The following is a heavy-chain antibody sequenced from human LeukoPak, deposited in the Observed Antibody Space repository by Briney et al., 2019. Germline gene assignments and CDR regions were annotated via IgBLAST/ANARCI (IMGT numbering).Heavy chain of an antibody. D-gene: IGHD3-3*01. V-gene: IGHV3-21*01. J-gene: IGHJ5*02. CDR2: ISSSSSYI. CDR1: GFTFSSYS. CDR3: ARAQEVLRFLEWLTDWFDP. Sequence: GGSLRLSCAASGFTFSSYSMNWVRQAPGKGLEWVSSISSSSSYIYYADSVKGRFTIPRDNAKNSLYLQMNSLRAEDTAVYYCARAQEVLRFLEWLTDWFDPWGQGTLVTVSS.